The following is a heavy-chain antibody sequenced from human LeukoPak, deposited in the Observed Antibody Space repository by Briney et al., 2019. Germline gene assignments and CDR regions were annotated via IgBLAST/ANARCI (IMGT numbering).Heavy chain of an antibody. J-gene: IGHJ3*02. Sequence: GGSLRLSCAASGFTFDDYAMHWVRQAPGKGLEWVSGISWNSGSIGYADSVRGRFTISRDNAKNSLYLQMNSLRAEDTALYYCAKDIDYGGNSGAFDIWGQGTMVTVSS. CDR2: ISWNSGSI. D-gene: IGHD4-23*01. CDR1: GFTFDDYA. V-gene: IGHV3-9*01. CDR3: AKDIDYGGNSGAFDI.